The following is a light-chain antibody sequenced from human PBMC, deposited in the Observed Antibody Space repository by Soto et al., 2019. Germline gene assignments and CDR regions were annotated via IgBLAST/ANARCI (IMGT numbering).Light chain of an antibody. CDR2: ANS. CDR3: QSYDSSLSVV. CDR1: SSNIGAGYD. V-gene: IGLV1-40*01. Sequence: QSVLTQPPSVSGAPGQRVTISCTGSSSNIGAGYDVHWYQQLPGTAPKLLIYANSNRPSGVPVRFSGSKSGTSAYLAITGLQAEDEADYYCQSYDSSLSVVFGGGTKVTVL. J-gene: IGLJ2*01.